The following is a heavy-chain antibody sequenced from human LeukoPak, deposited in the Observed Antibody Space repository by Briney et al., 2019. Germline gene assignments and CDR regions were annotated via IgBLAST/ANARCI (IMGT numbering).Heavy chain of an antibody. Sequence: SVKVSCKASGGTFGSYAISWVRQAPGQGLEWMGRIIPILGIANYAQKFQGRVTMTRNTSISTAYMELSSLRSEDTAVYYCARSIAAAVKDYYYGMDVWGQGTTVTVSS. D-gene: IGHD6-13*01. J-gene: IGHJ6*02. CDR3: ARSIAAAVKDYYYGMDV. CDR1: GGTFGSYA. V-gene: IGHV1-69*04. CDR2: IIPILGIA.